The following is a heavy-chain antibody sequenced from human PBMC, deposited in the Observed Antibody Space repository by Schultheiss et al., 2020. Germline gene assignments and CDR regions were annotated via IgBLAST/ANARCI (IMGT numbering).Heavy chain of an antibody. CDR2: ISAYNGNT. J-gene: IGHJ3*02. CDR1: GYTFTSYG. CDR3: AARIGAQQLDMAFDI. Sequence: ASVKVSCKASGYTFTSYGISWVRQAPGQGLEWMGWISAYNGNTNYAQKLQGRVTMTTDTSTSTAYMELRSLRSDDTAVYYCAARIGAQQLDMAFDIWGQGTMVTVSS. D-gene: IGHD6-13*01. V-gene: IGHV1-18*01.